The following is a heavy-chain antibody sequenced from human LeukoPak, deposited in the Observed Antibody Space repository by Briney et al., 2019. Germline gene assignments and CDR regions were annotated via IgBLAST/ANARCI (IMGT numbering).Heavy chain of an antibody. D-gene: IGHD3-3*01. CDR3: VKDQLLRFLEWLLEGVFDY. Sequence: GGSLRLSCAASGFTFSSYAMSWVRQAPGKGLEWVSAISGSGGSTYYADSVKGRFTISGDNSTNTLYLQMNSLRAEDTAVYYCVKDQLLRFLEWLLEGVFDYWGQGTLVTASS. CDR1: GFTFSSYA. J-gene: IGHJ4*02. V-gene: IGHV3-23*01. CDR2: ISGSGGST.